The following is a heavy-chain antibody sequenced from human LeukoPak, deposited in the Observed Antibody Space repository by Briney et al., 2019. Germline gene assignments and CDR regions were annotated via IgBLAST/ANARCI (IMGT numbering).Heavy chain of an antibody. CDR3: VREFSGGYFDY. J-gene: IGHJ4*02. CDR2: IYPSGGST. CDR1: GYTFTSYY. D-gene: IGHD3-16*01. V-gene: IGHV1-46*01. Sequence: ASVKVFCKASGYTFTSYYVHWVRQAPGQGLEWMGVIYPSGGSTVYAQKFQGRVTMTRDMSTSIVYMELSSLTAEDTAVYYCVREFSGGYFDYWGQGTLVTVSS.